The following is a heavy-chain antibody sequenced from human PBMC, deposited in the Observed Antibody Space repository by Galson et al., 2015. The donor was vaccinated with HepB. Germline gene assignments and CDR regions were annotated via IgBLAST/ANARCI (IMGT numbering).Heavy chain of an antibody. CDR3: ARPSRVIMIRDSYDI. CDR2: IYYSGSS. J-gene: IGHJ3*02. V-gene: IGHV4-59*08. D-gene: IGHD3-16*01. Sequence: DTLSLTCTVSGGSISRYYWTWIRQTPGKGLEWIGYIYYSGSSNYNPSLKSRVTISVDTSQTQFSMNLSSVTAADTAVYYCARPSRVIMIRDSYDIWGQGTMVTVSS. CDR1: GGSISRYY.